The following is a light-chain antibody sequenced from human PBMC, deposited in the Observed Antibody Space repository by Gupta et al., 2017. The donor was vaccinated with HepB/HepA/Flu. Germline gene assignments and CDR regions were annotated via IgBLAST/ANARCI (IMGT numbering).Light chain of an antibody. CDR2: DTT. CDR3: LLYDTGVGV. CDR1: TGPVTSGHY. Sequence: AVVPPEPPLTMSPGGTVTLTCGSSTGPVTSGHYPYWFQQKPGQAPRTLIFDTTSKCAWTPDRFSGSLRGGKATLTLSGAQHEDESDYYCLLYDTGVGVFGGGTKLTVL. V-gene: IGLV7-46*01. J-gene: IGLJ3*02.